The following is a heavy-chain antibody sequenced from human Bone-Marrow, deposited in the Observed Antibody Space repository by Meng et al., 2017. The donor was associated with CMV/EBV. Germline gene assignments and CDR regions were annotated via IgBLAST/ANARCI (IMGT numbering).Heavy chain of an antibody. CDR1: GYTFTGYY. V-gene: IGHV1-2*02. Sequence: ASVKVSCKASGYTFTGYYIHWVRQAPGQGLEWMGWINPKNDATYYAQKFQGSINMTRDTSISTAYMELSRLRSDDTAVYYCARALAAAGYWGQGTLVTVSS. J-gene: IGHJ1*01. CDR3: ARALAAAGY. CDR2: INPKNDAT. D-gene: IGHD6-13*01.